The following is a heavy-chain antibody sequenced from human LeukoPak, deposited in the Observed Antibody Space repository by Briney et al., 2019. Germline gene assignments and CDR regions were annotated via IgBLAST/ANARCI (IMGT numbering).Heavy chain of an antibody. J-gene: IGHJ4*02. Sequence: KPSETLSLTCTVSGGSINNYYWSWIRQPAGKGLEWIGRIYSSGSTNYNPSLKNRVTMSVDMSKNQFSLKVTSVSAADTAVYYCARDEYQLYFKLWGQGTLVTVSS. D-gene: IGHD2-2*01. V-gene: IGHV4-4*07. CDR1: GGSINNYY. CDR3: ARDEYQLYFKL. CDR2: IYSSGST.